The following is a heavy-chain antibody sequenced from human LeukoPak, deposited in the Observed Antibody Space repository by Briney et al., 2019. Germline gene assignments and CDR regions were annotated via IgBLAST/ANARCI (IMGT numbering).Heavy chain of an antibody. CDR3: ASYEGRYGFEY. D-gene: IGHD1-26*01. CDR1: GFTFSTYA. Sequence: PGGSLRLSCAASGFTFSTYAMSWVRQAPGKGLEWVSAMSGSGSSTFYADSVKGRFTISRDNSKNTLHLQMSSLRGEDTAVYYCASYEGRYGFEYWGQGTLVTVSS. J-gene: IGHJ4*02. CDR2: MSGSGSST. V-gene: IGHV3-23*01.